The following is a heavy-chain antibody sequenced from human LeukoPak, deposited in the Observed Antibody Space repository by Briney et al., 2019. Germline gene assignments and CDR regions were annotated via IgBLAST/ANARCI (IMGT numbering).Heavy chain of an antibody. J-gene: IGHJ4*02. CDR3: ARGVYIAAAQYAY. V-gene: IGHV4-59*01. CDR2: IYYSGTT. Sequence: SETLSLTCTVSGGSISSYYWSWIRQPPGKGLEWIGYIYYSGTTNYNPSLKSRVTVSVDTSKNQFSLKLSSVTAADTAVYYCARGVYIAAAQYAYWGQGTLVTVSS. D-gene: IGHD6-13*01. CDR1: GGSISSYY.